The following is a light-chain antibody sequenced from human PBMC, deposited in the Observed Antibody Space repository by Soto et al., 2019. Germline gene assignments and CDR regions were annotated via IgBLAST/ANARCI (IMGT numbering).Light chain of an antibody. CDR1: QSVSSGK. CDR2: GAS. V-gene: IGKV3-20*01. J-gene: IGKJ4*01. Sequence: EIVLTQSPVTLSLSPGERATLSCRASQSVSSGKLAWYQQKPGQAPRLLIFGASGRATGIPDRFSGSGSGTDFSLTISRLEPEDSAVYYCQQYGSSLLTFGGGTKVDIK. CDR3: QQYGSSLLT.